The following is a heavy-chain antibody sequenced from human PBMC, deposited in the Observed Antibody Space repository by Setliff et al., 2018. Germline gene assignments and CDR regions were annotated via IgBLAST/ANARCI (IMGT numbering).Heavy chain of an antibody. V-gene: IGHV1-46*01. D-gene: IGHD2-15*01. Sequence: ASVKVSCKASGYTFTSHYMHWVRQAPGLGLEWMGTINPSSGRTSYAQKFQGRVTMTRDTSTSTVYMDMSSLRSEDTAVYYCARDQGRRYCSGGSCAFFDYWGQGTLVTVSS. CDR3: ARDQGRRYCSGGSCAFFDY. CDR1: GYTFTSHY. J-gene: IGHJ4*02. CDR2: INPSSGRT.